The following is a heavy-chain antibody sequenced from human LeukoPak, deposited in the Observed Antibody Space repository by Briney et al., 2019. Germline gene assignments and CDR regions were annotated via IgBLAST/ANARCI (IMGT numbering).Heavy chain of an antibody. V-gene: IGHV3-21*01. D-gene: IGHD3-22*01. CDR3: ARGLLYYYDSSGYLEFDY. CDR1: GFTFSSYS. CDR2: ISSSSSYI. Sequence: GGSLRLSCAASGFTFSSYSMNWVRQAPGKGLEWVSSISSSSSYIYYADSVKGRFTISRDNAKNSLYLQMNSLRAGDTAVYYCARGLLYYYDSSGYLEFDYWGQGTLVTVSS. J-gene: IGHJ4*02.